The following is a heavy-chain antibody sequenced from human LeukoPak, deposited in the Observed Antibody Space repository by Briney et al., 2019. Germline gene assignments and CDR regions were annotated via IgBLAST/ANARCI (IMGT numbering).Heavy chain of an antibody. J-gene: IGHJ4*02. V-gene: IGHV3-73*01. CDR1: GFTFSGSA. CDR3: AREWDSGSYYLGYFDY. Sequence: GGSLRLSCAASGFTFSGSAIHWVRQASGKGLEWVARIKTKAESYATAYVASVKGRFTISRDDSKNSLYLQMNSLKCEDTAVYYCAREWDSGSYYLGYFDYWGQGTLVTVSS. CDR2: IKTKAESYAT. D-gene: IGHD1-26*01.